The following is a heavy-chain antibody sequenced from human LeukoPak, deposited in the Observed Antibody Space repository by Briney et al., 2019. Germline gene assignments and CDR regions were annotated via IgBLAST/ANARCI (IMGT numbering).Heavy chain of an antibody. J-gene: IGHJ6*03. CDR1: GFTFSSYW. Sequence: GGSLRLSCAASGFTFSSYWMSWVRQAPGKGLEWVANIKQDGSEKYYVDSVKGRFTISRDNAKNSLYLQMNSLRAEDTAVYYCARDWVAVGGDYMDVWGKGTTVTISS. V-gene: IGHV3-7*01. CDR2: IKQDGSEK. D-gene: IGHD2-15*01. CDR3: ARDWVAVGGDYMDV.